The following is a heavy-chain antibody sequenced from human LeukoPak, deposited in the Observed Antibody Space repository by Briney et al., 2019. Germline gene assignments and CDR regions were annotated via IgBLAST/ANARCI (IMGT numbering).Heavy chain of an antibody. Sequence: GGSLRLSCAASGFTFSSYSMNWVRQAPGKGLEWVSFISSSSSYIYYADSVKGRFTISRDNAKNSLYLQMNSLRAEDTAVYYCARDSRVIAARALDYWGQGTLVTVSS. CDR2: ISSSSSYI. CDR1: GFTFSSYS. D-gene: IGHD6-6*01. V-gene: IGHV3-21*01. J-gene: IGHJ4*02. CDR3: ARDSRVIAARALDY.